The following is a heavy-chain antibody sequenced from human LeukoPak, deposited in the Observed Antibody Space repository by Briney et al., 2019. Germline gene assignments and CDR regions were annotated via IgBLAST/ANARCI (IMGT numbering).Heavy chain of an antibody. CDR2: IRYDGSDS. CDR3: AKDDPTGRYR. D-gene: IGHD1-26*01. J-gene: IGHJ4*02. V-gene: IGHV3-30*02. CDR1: GLTFSNYG. Sequence: SGGSLRLSCVASGLTFSNYGMHWVRQAPGKGLEWVAFIRYDGSDSFYADSVKGRFTISRDNSKNTVYLQMNSLRVEDTAVYYCAKDDPTGRYRWGQGTLVTVSS.